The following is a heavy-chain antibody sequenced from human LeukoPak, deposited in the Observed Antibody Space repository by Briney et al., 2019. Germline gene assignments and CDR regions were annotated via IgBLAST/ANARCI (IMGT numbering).Heavy chain of an antibody. D-gene: IGHD3-10*01. Sequence: ASVKVSCKASGYTFTSYDINWVRQATGQGLEWMGWMNPNSGNTGYAQKFQGRVTMTGNTSISTAYMELSSLRSEDTAVYYCARGRYYGSGSYYNEVGDWFDPWGQGTLVTVSS. V-gene: IGHV1-8*01. J-gene: IGHJ5*02. CDR3: ARGRYYGSGSYYNEVGDWFDP. CDR2: MNPNSGNT. CDR1: GYTFTSYD.